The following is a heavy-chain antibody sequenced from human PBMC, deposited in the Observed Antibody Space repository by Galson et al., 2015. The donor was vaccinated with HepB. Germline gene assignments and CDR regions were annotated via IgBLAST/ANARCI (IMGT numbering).Heavy chain of an antibody. CDR2: ISGSGGST. V-gene: IGHV3-23*01. Sequence: SLRLSCAASGFTFSSYAMSWVRQAPGKGLEWVSAISGSGGSTYYADSVKGRFTISRDNSKNTLYLQMNSLRAEDTAVYYCARDTREGYDYVWGFGDNWFDPWGQGTLVTVSS. CDR1: GFTFSSYA. J-gene: IGHJ5*02. D-gene: IGHD3-16*01. CDR3: ARDTREGYDYVWGFGDNWFDP.